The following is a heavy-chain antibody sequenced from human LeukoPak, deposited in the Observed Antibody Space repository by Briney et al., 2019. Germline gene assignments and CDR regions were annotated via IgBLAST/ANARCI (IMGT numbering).Heavy chain of an antibody. CDR1: GFTFSNYA. J-gene: IGHJ4*02. V-gene: IGHV3-23*01. Sequence: GGSLRLSCAASGFTFSNYAMSWVRQASGKGLEWVSVISGSGGSTYYADSVKGRFTISRDNSKNTLYVQMNNLRAEDTAVYYCAKARVPANYYDSSVYYYFDYWGQGTLVTVSS. CDR2: ISGSGGST. CDR3: AKARVPANYYDSSVYYYFDY. D-gene: IGHD3-22*01.